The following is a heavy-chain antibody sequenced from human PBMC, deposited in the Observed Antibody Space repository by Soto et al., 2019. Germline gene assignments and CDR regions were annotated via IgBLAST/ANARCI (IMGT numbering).Heavy chain of an antibody. V-gene: IGHV3-7*05. D-gene: IGHD2-8*01. CDR1: GFTFSSYW. CDR2: IRQDGGQI. CDR3: ARWTVSANNWFDP. J-gene: IGHJ5*02. Sequence: EVQLVESGGGLVLPGGSLRLSCAASGFTFSSYWMTWVRQAPGKGLEWVANIRQDGGQIDYVDSVKGRFTISRDNAKNSLYLQMNSLRAEDTAVYYCARWTVSANNWFDPWGQGTPGHRLL.